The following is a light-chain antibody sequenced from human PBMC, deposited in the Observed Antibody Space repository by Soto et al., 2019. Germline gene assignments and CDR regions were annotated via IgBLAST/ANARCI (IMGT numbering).Light chain of an antibody. CDR1: QSVLYSSNNKNY. Sequence: DIVMTQSPDSLAVSLGERATINCKSSQSVLYSSNNKNYLAWYQQKPGQPPKLLIYWASTRESGVPDRFSGSGSGTYFTLTISSLQAEDGAVYYCQQYYSTPFTFGPGTKVDIK. CDR2: WAS. V-gene: IGKV4-1*01. J-gene: IGKJ3*01. CDR3: QQYYSTPFT.